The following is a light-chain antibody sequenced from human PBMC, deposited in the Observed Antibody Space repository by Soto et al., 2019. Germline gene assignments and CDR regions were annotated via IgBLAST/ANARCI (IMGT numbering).Light chain of an antibody. V-gene: IGLV2-11*01. CDR3: SSHAGSNNYV. J-gene: IGLJ1*01. Sequence: QSAPTQPRSVSGSPGQSVAISCTGTSSNFVGDKYVAWYQKHPGKAPRLVIFDVNKRPSGVPDRFSGSKSGNTASLTVSGLQAEDEADYYCSSHAGSNNYVFGTGTKVTVL. CDR2: DVN. CDR1: SSNFVGDKY.